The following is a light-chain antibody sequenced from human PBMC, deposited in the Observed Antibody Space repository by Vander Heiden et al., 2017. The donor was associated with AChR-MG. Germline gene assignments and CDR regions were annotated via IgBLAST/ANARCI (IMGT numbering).Light chain of an antibody. Sequence: QSVLTQPPSASGTPGQSVTISCSGSSSNIRSYTVNWYQQVPGTAPKLLIYSNDQRPSGVPDRFSGSKSGTSASLAISGLQSEDEADYYCAAWDDKLNGRVFGGGTKLTVL. CDR2: SND. CDR1: SSNIRSYT. V-gene: IGLV1-44*01. CDR3: AAWDDKLNGRV. J-gene: IGLJ3*02.